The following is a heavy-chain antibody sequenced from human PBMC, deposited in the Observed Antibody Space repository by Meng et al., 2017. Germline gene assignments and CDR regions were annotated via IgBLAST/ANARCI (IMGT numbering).Heavy chain of an antibody. CDR3: ARGGEDYDSSGYYQS. J-gene: IGHJ5*02. CDR1: GFTFSSYG. V-gene: IGHV3-33*01. Sequence: GESLKISCAASGFTFSSYGMHWVRQAPGKGLEWVAVIWYDGSNKYYADSVKGRFTISRDNSKNTLYLQMNSLRAEDTAVYYCARGGEDYDSSGYYQSWGQGTLVTVSS. CDR2: IWYDGSNK. D-gene: IGHD3-22*01.